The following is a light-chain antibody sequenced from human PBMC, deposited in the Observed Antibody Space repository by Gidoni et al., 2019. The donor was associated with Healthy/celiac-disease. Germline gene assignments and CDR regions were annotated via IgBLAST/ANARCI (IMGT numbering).Light chain of an antibody. V-gene: IGKV1-39*01. CDR2: AAP. CDR3: EPSYSTLPT. CDR1: QSISSY. J-gene: IGKJ1*01. Sequence: DVQMTQSPSSLSASTGDRVTITCRASQSISSYLNWYQQKPWKAPKLLIYAAPSLQSGVPSRFSGSGSGLAFNLTIGSLQPVDFASCYCEPSYSTLPTFGQGTKVEIK.